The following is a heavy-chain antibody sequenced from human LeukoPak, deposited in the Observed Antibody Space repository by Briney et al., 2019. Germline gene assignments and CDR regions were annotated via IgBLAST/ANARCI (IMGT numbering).Heavy chain of an antibody. CDR2: IRYDGIVK. CDR3: AKGGNSGWNFVDY. J-gene: IGHJ4*02. V-gene: IGHV3-30*02. CDR1: GFSFSSYG. Sequence: PGGSLRLSCAASGFSFSSYGMHWVRQAPGKGLEWVAFIRYDGIVKHYADSVKGRLTISRDNAKNTLFVQMNNLRGGDTAVYYCAKGGNSGWNFVDYWGQGTLVTVSS. D-gene: IGHD6-19*01.